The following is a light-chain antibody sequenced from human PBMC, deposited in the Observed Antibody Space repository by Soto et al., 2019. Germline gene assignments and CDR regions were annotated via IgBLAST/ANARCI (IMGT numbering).Light chain of an antibody. CDR2: DND. V-gene: IGLV1-51*01. CDR1: ASNIGSNS. J-gene: IGLJ1*01. Sequence: QSVLTQPPSVSAAPGQKVTISCSGSASNIGSNSLSWYRQFPGSSPMLVIYDNDKRPSGISARFSASKSDTSATLGITGPQTREEADYHCGTWDTNLSAGVFGSGTKVTV. CDR3: GTWDTNLSAGV.